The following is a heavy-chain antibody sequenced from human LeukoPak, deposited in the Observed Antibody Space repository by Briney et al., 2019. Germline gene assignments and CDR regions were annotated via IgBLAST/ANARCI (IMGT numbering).Heavy chain of an antibody. Sequence: SETLSLTCTVSGGSISSYYWSWIRQPPGKGLEWIGYIYYSGSTNYNPSLKSRVTISVDRSKNQFSLKLSSVTAADTAVYYCARAPHYFDYWGQGTLVTVSS. CDR3: ARAPHYFDY. J-gene: IGHJ4*02. CDR1: GGSISSYY. CDR2: IYYSGST. V-gene: IGHV4-59*12.